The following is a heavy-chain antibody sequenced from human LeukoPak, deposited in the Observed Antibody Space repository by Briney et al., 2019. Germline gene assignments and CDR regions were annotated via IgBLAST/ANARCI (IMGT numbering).Heavy chain of an antibody. D-gene: IGHD7-27*01. J-gene: IGHJ4*02. CDR2: MSPNSGYT. CDR3: VRTPPNWGADF. V-gene: IGHV1-8*01. Sequence: ASVKVSCKASGYTFTSYDINWMRQATGQGLEWMGWMSPNSGYTGYAQKFQGRVTMTRDTSTGTAYLELSSLRSEDSAVYYCVRTPPNWGADFWGQGTLVTVSS. CDR1: GYTFTSYD.